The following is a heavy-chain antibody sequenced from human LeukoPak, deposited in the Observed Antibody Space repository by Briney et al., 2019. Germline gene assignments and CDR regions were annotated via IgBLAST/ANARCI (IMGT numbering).Heavy chain of an antibody. CDR2: INQDGSVK. CDR3: ARTRYCSSTSCSYYFDY. V-gene: IGHV3-7*01. CDR1: GFTFSSYW. D-gene: IGHD2-2*01. Sequence: PGGSLRLSCSASGFTFSSYWMSWVRQAPGKGLEWVANINQDGSVKYHVDSVKGRFTISRDNARNSLYLQMNSLRAEDTAVYYCARTRYCSSTSCSYYFDYWGQGTLVTVSS. J-gene: IGHJ4*02.